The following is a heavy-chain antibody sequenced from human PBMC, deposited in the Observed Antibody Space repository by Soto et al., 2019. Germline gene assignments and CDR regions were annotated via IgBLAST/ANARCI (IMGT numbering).Heavy chain of an antibody. V-gene: IGHV1-69*13. D-gene: IGHD1-26*01. CDR1: GGTFSSYA. CDR3: ARADSRVGATVDY. Sequence: SVKVSCKASGGTFSSYAISWVRQAPGQGLEWMGGIIPIFGTANYAQKFRGRVTITADESTSTAYMELSSLRSEDTDLYYCARADSRVGATVDYWGQGTLVTVSS. CDR2: IIPIFGTA. J-gene: IGHJ4*02.